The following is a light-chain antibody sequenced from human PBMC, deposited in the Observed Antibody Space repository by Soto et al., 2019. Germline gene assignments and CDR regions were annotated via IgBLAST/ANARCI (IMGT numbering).Light chain of an antibody. V-gene: IGLV2-14*01. CDR1: SSDVGGYNY. Sequence: QSALTQPASVSGSPGQSITISCTGTSSDVGGYNYVSWYQQHPGKALKLMIYEVSNRPSGVSNRFSGSKSGNTASLTISGLQAEDEADYYCSSYTSSRVFGGGTKVTVL. CDR2: EVS. J-gene: IGLJ3*02. CDR3: SSYTSSRV.